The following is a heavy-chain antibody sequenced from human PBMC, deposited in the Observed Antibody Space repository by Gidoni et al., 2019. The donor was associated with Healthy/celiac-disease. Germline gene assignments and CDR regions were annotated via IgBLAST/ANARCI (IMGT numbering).Heavy chain of an antibody. CDR3: ARRRLLVVVAATLRNNWFDP. CDR2: INHSGST. V-gene: IGHV4-34*01. Sequence: VQLQQRPERLEEPSETLPPTCAVNGTSFSGYLWSWVRQPPGKGLAWIGEINHSGSTNYNPSLKSRVTISVDTSKNQFSLKLSSVTAADTAVYYCARRRLLVVVAATLRNNWFDPWGQGTLVTVSS. D-gene: IGHD2-15*01. J-gene: IGHJ5*02. CDR1: GTSFSGYL.